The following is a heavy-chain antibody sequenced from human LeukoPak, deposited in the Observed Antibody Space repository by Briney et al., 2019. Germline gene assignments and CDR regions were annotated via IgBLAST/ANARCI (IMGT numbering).Heavy chain of an antibody. CDR2: INPNSGDT. CDR3: ARDLAAAGRLYYFDY. CDR1: GYTFTGYY. Sequence: ASVKVSCTASGYTFTGYYMHWVRQAPGQGLEWMGWINPNSGDTNYAQNVQGRVTMTRDTSISTAYMELSSLRSDDTAVYYCARDLAAAGRLYYFDYWGQGTLVTVSS. J-gene: IGHJ4*02. D-gene: IGHD6-13*01. V-gene: IGHV1-2*02.